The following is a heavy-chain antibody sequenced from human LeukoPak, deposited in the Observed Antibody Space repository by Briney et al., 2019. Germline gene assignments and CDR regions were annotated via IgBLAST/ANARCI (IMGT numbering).Heavy chain of an antibody. J-gene: IGHJ4*02. D-gene: IGHD4-17*01. CDR1: GFTFSNYA. CDR2: ITISGRTA. CDR3: ASAYYGDYGGY. V-gene: IGHV3-23*05. Sequence: GGSLRLSCLASGFTFSNYAMSWVRQAPGKGLEWVSGITISGRTAYYADSVKGRFTISRDTSKNTMSLQMNSLSAEDTAVYYCASAYYGDYGGYWGQGTLVTVSS.